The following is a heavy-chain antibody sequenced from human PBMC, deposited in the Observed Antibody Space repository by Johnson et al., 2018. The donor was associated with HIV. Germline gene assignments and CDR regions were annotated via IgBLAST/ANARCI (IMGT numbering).Heavy chain of an antibody. Sequence: VQLVESGGGVVQPGGSLRLSCAASGFTVSSNYMSWVRQAPGKGLEWVSVIYSGGSTYYADSVKGRFTISRDTSKNTLFLEMNSLKAEDTAVYFCASEASFAPRPETAFDIWGQGTMVTVSS. CDR3: ASEASFAPRPETAFDI. D-gene: IGHD2/OR15-2a*01. J-gene: IGHJ3*02. V-gene: IGHV3-66*01. CDR2: IYSGGST. CDR1: GFTVSSNY.